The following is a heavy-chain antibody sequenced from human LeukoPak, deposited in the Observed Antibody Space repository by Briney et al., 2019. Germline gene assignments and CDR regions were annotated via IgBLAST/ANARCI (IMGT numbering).Heavy chain of an antibody. Sequence: AGGSLRLSCAASGFTFSGYAMSWVRQAPGKGLEWVSAISGSGGSTYYADSVKGRFTISRDNSKNTLYLQMNSLRAEDTAVYYCAKRGYCSGGSCYRGGFDYWGQGTLVTVSS. CDR2: ISGSGGST. J-gene: IGHJ4*02. V-gene: IGHV3-23*01. CDR1: GFTFSGYA. D-gene: IGHD2-15*01. CDR3: AKRGYCSGGSCYRGGFDY.